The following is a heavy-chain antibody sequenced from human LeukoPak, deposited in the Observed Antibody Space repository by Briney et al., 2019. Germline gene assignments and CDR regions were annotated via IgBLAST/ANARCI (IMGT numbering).Heavy chain of an antibody. D-gene: IGHD3-22*01. J-gene: IGHJ4*02. CDR2: INPNSGGT. CDR3: ARGTYYYDSSGYYSLEY. Sequence: GASVKVSCKASGYTFTGYYMHWVRQAPGQGLEWMGRINPNSGGTNYAQKFQGRVTMTRDTSISTAYMELSRLRSDDTAVYYCARGTYYYDSSGYYSLEYWDQGTLVTVSS. CDR1: GYTFTGYY. V-gene: IGHV1-2*06.